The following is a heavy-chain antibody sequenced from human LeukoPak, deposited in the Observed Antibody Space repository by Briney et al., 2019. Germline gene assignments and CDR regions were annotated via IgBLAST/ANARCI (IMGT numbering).Heavy chain of an antibody. J-gene: IGHJ4*02. CDR3: ARRGANSGHTFDY. CDR2: IRSSGSDT. Sequence: PGGSLRLSCAASGFTFSDYQMSWIRQAPGKGLEWVSCIRSSGSDTYYADSVKGRFTISRDNTKNALYLQMNSLRADDTAVHYCARRGANSGHTFDYWGQGTLVSVSS. CDR1: GFTFSDYQ. D-gene: IGHD5-12*01. V-gene: IGHV3-11*01.